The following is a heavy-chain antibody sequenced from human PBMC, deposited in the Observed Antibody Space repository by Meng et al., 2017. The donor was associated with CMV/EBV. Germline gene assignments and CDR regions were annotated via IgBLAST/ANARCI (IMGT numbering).Heavy chain of an antibody. CDR3: ARGGYDYVWGSYRSDVFDI. CDR1: GFTFSSYA. V-gene: IGHV3-21*01. Sequence: GESLKISCAASGFTFSSYAMHWVRQAPGKGLEWVSSISSSSSYIYYADSVKGRFTISRDNAKNSLYLQMNSLRAEDTAVYYCARGGYDYVWGSYRSDVFDIWGQGTMVTVSS. CDR2: ISSSSSYI. D-gene: IGHD3-16*02. J-gene: IGHJ3*02.